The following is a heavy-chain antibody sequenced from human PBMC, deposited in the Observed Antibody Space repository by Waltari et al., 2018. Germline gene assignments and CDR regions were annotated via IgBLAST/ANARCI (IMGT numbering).Heavy chain of an antibody. CDR3: ARHPYDILTGYYGFDY. J-gene: IGHJ4*02. D-gene: IGHD3-9*01. CDR1: GGSISSSSYY. CDR2: IYYSGST. Sequence: QLQLQESGPGLVKPSETLSLTCTVSGGSISSSSYYWGWIRQPPGKGLEWIGSIYYSGSTYYNPHLKSRVTISVDTSKNQFSLKLSSVTAADTAVYYCARHPYDILTGYYGFDYWGQGTLVTVSS. V-gene: IGHV4-39*01.